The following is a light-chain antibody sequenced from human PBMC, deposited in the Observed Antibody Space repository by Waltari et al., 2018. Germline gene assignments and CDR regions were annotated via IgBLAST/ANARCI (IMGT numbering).Light chain of an antibody. J-gene: IGKJ1*01. Sequence: DIQMTQSPSTLSASIGARVTITCRASQSISGWLAWYQQKPGKAPKLLIYRASTLESGVPSRFSGSGSGAEFTLTISSLQPDDFATYYCQQYHSYWTFGQGTKVEIK. CDR2: RAS. V-gene: IGKV1-5*03. CDR3: QQYHSYWT. CDR1: QSISGW.